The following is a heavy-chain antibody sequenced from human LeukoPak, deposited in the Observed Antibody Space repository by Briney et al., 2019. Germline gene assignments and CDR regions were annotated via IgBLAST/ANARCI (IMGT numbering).Heavy chain of an antibody. V-gene: IGHV3-48*02. CDR2: ISSTSSTI. CDR1: GFTFSSYG. J-gene: IGHJ4*02. D-gene: IGHD6-13*01. CDR3: ARGRDSSR. Sequence: GGSLRLSCAASGFTFSSYGMNWVRQAPVKGLEWVSYISSTSSTIFYADSVKGRFTISRDNAKNSLYLQMNNLRDEDTAVFYCARGRDSSRWGQGTLITVSS.